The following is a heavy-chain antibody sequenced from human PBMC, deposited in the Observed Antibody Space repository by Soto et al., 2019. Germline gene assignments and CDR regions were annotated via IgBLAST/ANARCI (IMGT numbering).Heavy chain of an antibody. CDR3: ARALPRSSGYRYGALDY. CDR2: FNPSGTST. V-gene: IGHV1-46*01. D-gene: IGHD5-18*01. Sequence: ASVKVSCKASGYTFTNYYMHWVRQAPGQGLEWMGIFNPSGTSTTYAQKFQGRVTMTRDTSTSTVYMELNSLRSDDTAVYYCARALPRSSGYRYGALDYWGQGTLLTVCS. J-gene: IGHJ4*02. CDR1: GYTFTNYY.